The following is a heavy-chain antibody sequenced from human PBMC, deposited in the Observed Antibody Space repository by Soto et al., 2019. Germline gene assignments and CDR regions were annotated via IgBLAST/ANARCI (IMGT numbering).Heavy chain of an antibody. Sequence: SVKVSCKASGGTFSSYAISWVRQAPGQGLEWMGGIIPIFGTANYAQKFQGRVTITADESTSTAYMELSSLRSEDTAVYYCASGDAYGSGRPPAFDYWGQGTLVTVSS. CDR2: IIPIFGTA. D-gene: IGHD3-10*01. CDR1: GGTFSSYA. J-gene: IGHJ4*02. V-gene: IGHV1-69*13. CDR3: ASGDAYGSGRPPAFDY.